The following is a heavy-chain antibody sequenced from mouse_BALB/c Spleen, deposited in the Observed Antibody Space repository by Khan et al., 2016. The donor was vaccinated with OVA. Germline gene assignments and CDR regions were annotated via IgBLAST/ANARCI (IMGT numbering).Heavy chain of an antibody. V-gene: IGHV3-2*02. J-gene: IGHJ2*01. CDR2: ISYSGGT. CDR3: ASGNYYGYCFDY. D-gene: IGHD1-1*01. CDR1: GYSITSCYA. Sequence: EVQLQESGPGLVKPSQSLSLTCTVTGYSITSCYAWYWIRQFPGNKLEWMGYISYSGGTSYNPSLKSRISITRDTSKNQFFLQLNSVTTEDTATYYCASGNYYGYCFDYWGQGTPLTVSA.